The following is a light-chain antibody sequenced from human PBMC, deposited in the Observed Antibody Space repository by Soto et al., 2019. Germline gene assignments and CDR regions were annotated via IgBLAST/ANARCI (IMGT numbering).Light chain of an antibody. CDR2: NNN. J-gene: IGLJ3*02. CDR1: SSSFKTNS. Sequence: QAVVTQSPSASGTPGQRVTISCSGNSSSFKTNSVQWFQQLPGTAPKLLIHNNNQRPSGVPDRFSGSKSGTSASLAISGLQSEDEGDYYCATWDASLGWVFGGGTKLTVL. V-gene: IGLV1-44*01. CDR3: ATWDASLGWV.